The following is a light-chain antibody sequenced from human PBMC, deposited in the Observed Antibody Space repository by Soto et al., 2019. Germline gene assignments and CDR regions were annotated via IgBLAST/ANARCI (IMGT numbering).Light chain of an antibody. CDR2: DDD. V-gene: IGLV6-57*04. Sequence: LTQPHSVSESPRKTVTISCTRSSGSIANNYVQWYQQRPGSAPSTVIYDDDQRPSGVPDRFSGSIDSSSNSASLTISGMKTEDEADYYCQSYDSSNQDVVFGGGTQLTVL. CDR3: QSYDSSNQDVV. J-gene: IGLJ2*01. CDR1: SGSIANNY.